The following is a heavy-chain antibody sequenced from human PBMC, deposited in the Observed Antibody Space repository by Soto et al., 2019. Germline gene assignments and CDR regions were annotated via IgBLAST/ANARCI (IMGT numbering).Heavy chain of an antibody. D-gene: IGHD3-10*01. V-gene: IGHV4-59*08. CDR3: ARQGFGPLHGLVDV. Sequence: QVQLQESGPGLVKPSETMSLSCTVSGGSISSYYWSWFRQSPVKRMEWSGYVHHSWGSSYNPSLQSRVAISLDTSRSQFLLNVTSVTATDTAVYYCARQGFGPLHGLVDVWGQGTTVTVSS. CDR1: GGSISSYY. J-gene: IGHJ6*02. CDR2: VHHSWGS.